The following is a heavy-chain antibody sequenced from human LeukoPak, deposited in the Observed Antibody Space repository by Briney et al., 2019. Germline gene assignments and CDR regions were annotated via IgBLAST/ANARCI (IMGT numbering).Heavy chain of an antibody. V-gene: IGHV3-30*19. CDR3: ASCRSHYYYYMDV. Sequence: PGGSLRLSCAASGFTFSSYGMHWVRQAPGKGLEWVAVISYDGSNKYYADSVKGRFTISRDNSKNTLYLQMNSLRAEDTAVYYCASCRSHYYYYMDVWGKGTTVTVSS. CDR1: GFTFSSYG. CDR2: ISYDGSNK. J-gene: IGHJ6*03.